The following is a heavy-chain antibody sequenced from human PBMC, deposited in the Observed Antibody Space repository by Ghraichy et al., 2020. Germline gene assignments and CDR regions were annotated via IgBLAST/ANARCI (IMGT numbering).Heavy chain of an antibody. CDR3: VRPISSTAQYDGLDV. CDR2: VSSTSGYS. Sequence: GGSLRLSCVASGFTFGSYNMNWVRQAPGKGLEWVASVSSTSGYSYYGESMKGRFTISRDNAQNSLYLQMNSLRAEDSAIYYCVRPISSTAQYDGLDVWSQGTTVTVSS. V-gene: IGHV3-21*06. D-gene: IGHD2-2*01. J-gene: IGHJ6*02. CDR1: GFTFGSYN.